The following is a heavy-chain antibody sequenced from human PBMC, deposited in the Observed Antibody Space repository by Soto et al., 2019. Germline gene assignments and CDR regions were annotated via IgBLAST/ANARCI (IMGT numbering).Heavy chain of an antibody. CDR3: AKDSNKYSSSLRGRYFDY. J-gene: IGHJ4*02. Sequence: GGSLRLSCAASGFTFRNNVLSWVRQAPGKGLDWVSGITGSGRDTYYADSVKGRFTISRDNSKNMVFLQMNSLRAEDTAIYYCAKDSNKYSSSLRGRYFDYWGQGTLVTVSS. D-gene: IGHD3-22*01. CDR2: ITGSGRDT. V-gene: IGHV3-23*01. CDR1: GFTFRNNV.